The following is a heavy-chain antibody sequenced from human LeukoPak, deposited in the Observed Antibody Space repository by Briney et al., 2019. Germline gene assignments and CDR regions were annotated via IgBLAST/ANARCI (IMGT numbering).Heavy chain of an antibody. D-gene: IGHD6-13*01. V-gene: IGHV4-4*07. CDR2: IYTSGST. Sequence: SETLSLTCTVSGGSISSYYWSWIRQPAGKGLEWIGRIYTSGSTNYNPSLKSRVTMSVDTSKNQFSLKLSSVTAADTAAYYCARGHSSSWYLAFDIWGQGTMVTVSS. J-gene: IGHJ3*02. CDR1: GGSISSYY. CDR3: ARGHSSSWYLAFDI.